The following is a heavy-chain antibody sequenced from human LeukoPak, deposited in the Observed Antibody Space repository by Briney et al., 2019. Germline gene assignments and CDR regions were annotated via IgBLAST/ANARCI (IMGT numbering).Heavy chain of an antibody. CDR3: ARLNYYETLNFGGSRSEVDP. CDR2: INPNSGGT. CDR1: GYAFTGYY. D-gene: IGHD2-15*01. V-gene: IGHV1-2*02. J-gene: IGHJ5*02. Sequence: GASVKVSCKASGYAFTGYYMHWVRQAPGQGLEWMGWINPNSGGTNYAQKFQGRVTMTRDTSISTAYMELSRLRSDDTAVYYCARLNYYETLNFGGSRSEVDPWGQGTLVTVSS.